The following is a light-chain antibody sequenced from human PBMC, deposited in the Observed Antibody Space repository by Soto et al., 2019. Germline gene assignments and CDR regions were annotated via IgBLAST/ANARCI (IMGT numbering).Light chain of an antibody. CDR3: QVWDSSSDHVV. CDR2: YDS. CDR1: NIGSKS. Sequence: SYELTQPPSVSVAPGKTARITCGGNNIGSKSVHWYQQKPGQAPVLVIYYDSDRPSGIPERFSGSNSGNTATLTISRVEAGDEAYYYCQVWDSSSDHVVFGGWTKLTVL. J-gene: IGLJ2*01. V-gene: IGLV3-21*04.